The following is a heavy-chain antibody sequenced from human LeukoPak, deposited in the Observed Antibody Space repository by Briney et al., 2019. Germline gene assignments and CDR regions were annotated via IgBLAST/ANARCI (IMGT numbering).Heavy chain of an antibody. Sequence: PGGSLRLSCAASGFIVSNNYMNWVRQAPGKGLEWVSSITGSSSYIHYADSVKGRFTISRDNAKNSLYLQMNSLRAEDTAVYYCARGFADFVWGSYPSSYWGQGILVTVSS. V-gene: IGHV3-21*01. CDR3: ARGFADFVWGSYPSSY. D-gene: IGHD3-16*02. CDR2: ITGSSSYI. J-gene: IGHJ4*02. CDR1: GFIVSNNY.